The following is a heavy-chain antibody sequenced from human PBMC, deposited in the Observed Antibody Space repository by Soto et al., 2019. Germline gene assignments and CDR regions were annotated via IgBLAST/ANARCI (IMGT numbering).Heavy chain of an antibody. CDR2: IYSGGST. CDR1: GVTVSSNY. D-gene: IGHD5-18*01. Sequence: EVQLVESGGGLVQPGGSLRLSCAASGVTVSSNYMSWVRQAPGKGLEWVSVIYSGGSTYYADSVKGRFTISRDNSKNTRYLQMNSLRAGDTAVYYCARHGYNYGGGYFDYWGQGTLVTVSS. V-gene: IGHV3-66*04. J-gene: IGHJ4*02. CDR3: ARHGYNYGGGYFDY.